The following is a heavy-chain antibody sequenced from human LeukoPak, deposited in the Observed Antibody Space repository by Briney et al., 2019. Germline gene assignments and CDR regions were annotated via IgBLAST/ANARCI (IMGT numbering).Heavy chain of an antibody. CDR2: INHSGST. CDR1: GGSFSGYY. Sequence: PSETLSLTCAVYGGSFSGYYWSWIRQPPGKGLEWIGEINHSGSTNYNPSLKSRVTISVDTSKNQFSLKLSSVTAADTAVYYCARQTYYYDSSGYYWTDGAFDIWGQGTMVTVSS. D-gene: IGHD3-22*01. J-gene: IGHJ3*02. V-gene: IGHV4-34*01. CDR3: ARQTYYYDSSGYYWTDGAFDI.